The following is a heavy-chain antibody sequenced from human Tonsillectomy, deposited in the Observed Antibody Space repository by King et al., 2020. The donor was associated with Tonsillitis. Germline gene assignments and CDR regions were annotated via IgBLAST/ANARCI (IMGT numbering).Heavy chain of an antibody. CDR3: ATKYYDYVWGSYDNWFDP. V-gene: IGHV4-39*07. J-gene: IGHJ5*02. CDR2: IYYSGST. CDR1: GGSISSSSYY. Sequence: QLQESGPGLVKPSETLSLTCTVSGGSISSSSYYWGWIRQPPGKGLECIGSIYYSGSTYYNPSLKSRVTISVDTSKNQFSLKLSSVTAADTAVYYCATKYYDYVWGSYDNWFDPWGQGTLVTVSS. D-gene: IGHD3-16*01.